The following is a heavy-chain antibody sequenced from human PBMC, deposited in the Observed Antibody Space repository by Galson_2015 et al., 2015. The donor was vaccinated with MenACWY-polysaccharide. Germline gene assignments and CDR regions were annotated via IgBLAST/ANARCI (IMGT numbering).Heavy chain of an antibody. Sequence: SLRLSCAASGFTFSSFWMSWVRQAPGKGLEWVAIIKQDGSEKYHVDSVKGRFSISRDNAKNSLYLQMNSLRSEDTAVYYCARDPLDSSGYTRGSVFDLWGRGTLVTVSS. CDR2: IKQDGSEK. V-gene: IGHV3-7*01. J-gene: IGHJ2*01. CDR3: ARDPLDSSGYTRGSVFDL. CDR1: GFTFSSFW. D-gene: IGHD3-22*01.